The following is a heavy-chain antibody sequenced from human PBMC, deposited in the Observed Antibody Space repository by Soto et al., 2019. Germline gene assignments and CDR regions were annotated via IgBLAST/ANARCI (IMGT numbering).Heavy chain of an antibody. V-gene: IGHV3-30*18. J-gene: IGHJ4*02. D-gene: IGHD6-19*01. CDR2: ISYDGSNK. CDR3: AKAGRDSSGWGPDYYFDY. Sequence: QVQLVESGGGVVQPGRSLRLSCAASGFTFSSYGMHWVRQAPGKGLEWVAVISYDGSNKYYADSVKGRFTISRDNSKNTLYLQMNSLRAEDTAVYYCAKAGRDSSGWGPDYYFDYWGQVTLVTVSS. CDR1: GFTFSSYG.